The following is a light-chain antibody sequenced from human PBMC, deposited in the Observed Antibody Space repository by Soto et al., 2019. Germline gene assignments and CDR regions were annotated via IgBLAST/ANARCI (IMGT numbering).Light chain of an antibody. V-gene: IGLV2-8*01. Sequence: QSALTQPPSASGSPGQSVTISCTGTKHDIGVYDFVSWYQHHPGKAPRLIIYEVVPRPSGVPDRFSGSKSGNTASLTVSGLQAADEAEYFCKSYAGSNTYVFGSGTTLTVL. CDR1: KHDIGVYDF. CDR2: EVV. CDR3: KSYAGSNTYV. J-gene: IGLJ1*01.